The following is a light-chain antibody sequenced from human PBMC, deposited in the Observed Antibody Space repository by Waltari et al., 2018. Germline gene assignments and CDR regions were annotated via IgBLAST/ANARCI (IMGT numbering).Light chain of an antibody. Sequence: DIQMTQSPSSLSASVGDRVTITCQATEDITNYLNWYQQKPGKAPKLLTYEASNLETGVPSRFSGRGSGTDFTFAISSLQPEDVATYYCQQYHDLPTFGQGTRLEIK. CDR2: EAS. CDR1: EDITNY. CDR3: QQYHDLPT. V-gene: IGKV1-33*01. J-gene: IGKJ5*01.